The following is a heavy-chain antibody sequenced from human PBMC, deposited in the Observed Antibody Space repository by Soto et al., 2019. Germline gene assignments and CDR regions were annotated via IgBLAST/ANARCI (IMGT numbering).Heavy chain of an antibody. CDR1: GFTFSSYG. CDR3: ARDALHVYPFFDPTATPAIGTDS. J-gene: IGHJ6*02. V-gene: IGHV3-33*01. D-gene: IGHD2-2*01. Sequence: PGGSLRLSCAASGFTFSSYGMHWVRQAPGKGLEWVAVIWYDGSNKYYADSVKGRFTTSRDNSKNTLYLQMNSLRAEDTAVYYCARDALHVYPFFDPTATPAIGTDSWGQGPTVT. CDR2: IWYDGSNK.